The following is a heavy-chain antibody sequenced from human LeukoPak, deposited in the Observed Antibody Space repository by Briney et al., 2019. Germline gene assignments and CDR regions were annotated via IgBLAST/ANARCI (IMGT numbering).Heavy chain of an antibody. D-gene: IGHD6-6*01. CDR2: IKQDGSET. CDR3: ARIAATATGCYDY. Sequence: GGSLRLSCAASGFTLSRYWMSWVRQAPGKGLEWVASIKQDGSETNYMDSVKGRFTISRDNAKNSVSLQMNSLRAEDTAVYYCARIAATATGCYDYWGQGTLVTVSS. V-gene: IGHV3-7*01. J-gene: IGHJ4*02. CDR1: GFTLSRYW.